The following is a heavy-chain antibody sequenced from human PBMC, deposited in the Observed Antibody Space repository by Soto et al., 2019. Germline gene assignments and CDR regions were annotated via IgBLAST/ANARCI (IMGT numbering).Heavy chain of an antibody. V-gene: IGHV1-69*06. CDR1: GGTFSSYA. J-gene: IGHJ6*02. D-gene: IGHD2-21*01. CDR3: ARVVGDYYFYYGMDV. Sequence: SVKVSCKASGGTFSSYAISWVRQAPGQGLEWVGGIIPIFGTANYAQKFQGRVTSTADKSTSTAYMELSSLRSEDTAVYYCARVVGDYYFYYGMDVWGQGTTVTVSS. CDR2: IIPIFGTA.